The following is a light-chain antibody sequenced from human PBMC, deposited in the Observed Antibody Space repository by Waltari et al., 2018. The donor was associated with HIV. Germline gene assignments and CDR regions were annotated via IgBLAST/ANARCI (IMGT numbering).Light chain of an antibody. J-gene: IGLJ2*01. Sequence: QSVLTQPPSVSGAPGQRVTISCTGSSSNIGAGYDVHWYQQLPGTSPKLLINGNINRPSGVPDRFSDSKSGTSASLAITGLQAEDEADYYCQSYDSSLSGSIFGGGTKLTVL. CDR2: GNI. V-gene: IGLV1-40*01. CDR1: SSNIGAGYD. CDR3: QSYDSSLSGSI.